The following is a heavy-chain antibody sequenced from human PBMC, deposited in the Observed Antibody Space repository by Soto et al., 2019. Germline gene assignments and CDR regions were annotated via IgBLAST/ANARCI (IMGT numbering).Heavy chain of an antibody. CDR2: IYYSGST. J-gene: IGHJ6*03. D-gene: IGHD3-9*01. V-gene: IGHV4-59*01. CDR1: GGSISSYY. CDR3: ARGELDWLLSYYYYYYMDV. Sequence: SETLSLTCTVSGGSISSYYWSWIRQPPGKGLEWIGYIYYSGSTNYNPSLKSRVTISVDTSKNQFSLKLSSVTAADTAVYYCARGELDWLLSYYYYYYMDVWGKGTTVTVSS.